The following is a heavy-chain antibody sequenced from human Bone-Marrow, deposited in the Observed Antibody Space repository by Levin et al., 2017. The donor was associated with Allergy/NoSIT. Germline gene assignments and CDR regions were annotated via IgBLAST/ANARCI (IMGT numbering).Heavy chain of an antibody. CDR2: INPNSGGT. CDR3: ARAPDYYDRAFDI. J-gene: IGHJ3*02. CDR1: GYTFTDYY. Sequence: ASVKVSCKASGYTFTDYYMNWVRQAPGQGLEWMGWINPNSGGTNYAQKVQGRVTMTRDTSMSTAYMELSGLRSDDTAVYYCARAPDYYDRAFDIWGQATMVTVSS. D-gene: IGHD3-22*01. V-gene: IGHV1-2*02.